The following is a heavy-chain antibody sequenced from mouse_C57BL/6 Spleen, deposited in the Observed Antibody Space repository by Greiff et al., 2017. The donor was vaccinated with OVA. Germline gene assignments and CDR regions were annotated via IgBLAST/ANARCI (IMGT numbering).Heavy chain of an antibody. J-gene: IGHJ1*03. Sequence: VQLQQSGPELVKPGDSVKISCKASGYSFTGYFMNWVMQSHGKSLAWIGRINPYNGDTFYNQKFKGKATLTVDKSSSTAHMELRSRTSEDSAVYYCERQGEGYYWYFDVWGTGTTVTVSS. CDR3: ERQGEGYYWYFDV. V-gene: IGHV1-20*01. CDR1: GYSFTGYF. D-gene: IGHD2-2*01. CDR2: INPYNGDT.